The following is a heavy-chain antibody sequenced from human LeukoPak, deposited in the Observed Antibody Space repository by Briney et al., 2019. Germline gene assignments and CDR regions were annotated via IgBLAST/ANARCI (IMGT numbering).Heavy chain of an antibody. Sequence: ASVKASCKASGYTFTGYYMHWVRQAPGQGLEWMGRINPNSGGTNYAQMFQGRVTMTRDTSISTAYMELSRLRSDDTAVYYCARDPPKSYYYDSSGPLPDYWGQGTLVTVSS. V-gene: IGHV1-2*06. CDR2: INPNSGGT. J-gene: IGHJ4*02. D-gene: IGHD3-22*01. CDR1: GYTFTGYY. CDR3: ARDPPKSYYYDSSGPLPDY.